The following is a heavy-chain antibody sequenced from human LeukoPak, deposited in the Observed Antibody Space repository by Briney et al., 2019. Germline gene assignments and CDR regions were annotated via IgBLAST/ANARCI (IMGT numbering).Heavy chain of an antibody. D-gene: IGHD3-3*01. J-gene: IGHJ3*01. CDR2: VNPKTGGT. Sequence: GASVEVSCKAFGYSFTGYHLHWVRQAPREGLEWMGCVNPKTGGTNYARKFQGRVTMTRDTSINTVNMELSRLTSDDTAVYYCAREFSSKLEWLAYVTGDDAFDVWGQGTMITVS. CDR3: AREFSSKLEWLAYVTGDDAFDV. V-gene: IGHV1-2*02. CDR1: GYSFTGYH.